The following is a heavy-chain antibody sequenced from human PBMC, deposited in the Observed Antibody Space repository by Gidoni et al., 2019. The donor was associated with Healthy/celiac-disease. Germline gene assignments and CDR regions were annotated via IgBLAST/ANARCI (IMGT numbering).Heavy chain of an antibody. V-gene: IGHV4-34*01. CDR2: INHSGST. J-gene: IGHJ3*02. CDR1: GGSFSGYY. Sequence: QVQLQQWGAGLLKPSETLSLTCAVYGGSFSGYYWSWIRQPPGKGLEWIGEINHSGSTNYNPSLKSRVTISVDTSKNQFSLKLSSVTAADTAVYYCASLGSGYYRDAFDIWGQGTMVTVSS. D-gene: IGHD3-22*01. CDR3: ASLGSGYYRDAFDI.